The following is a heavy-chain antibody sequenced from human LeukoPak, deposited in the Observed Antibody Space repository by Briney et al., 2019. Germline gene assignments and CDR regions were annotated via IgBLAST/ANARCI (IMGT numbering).Heavy chain of an antibody. CDR3: AGLPRGGSRGGTIDY. Sequence: SETLSLTCAVYGGSFSGYYWSWIRQPPGKGLEWIGEINHSGSTNYNPSLKSRVTISVDTSKNQFSLKLSSVTAADTAVYYCAGLPRGGSRGGTIDYWGQGTLVTVSS. CDR1: GGSFSGYY. V-gene: IGHV4-34*01. D-gene: IGHD2-15*01. CDR2: INHSGST. J-gene: IGHJ4*02.